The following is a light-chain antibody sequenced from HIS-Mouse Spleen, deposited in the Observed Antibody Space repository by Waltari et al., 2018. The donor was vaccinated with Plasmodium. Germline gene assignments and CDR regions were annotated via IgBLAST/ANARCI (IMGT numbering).Light chain of an antibody. J-gene: IGLJ3*02. Sequence: SYELTQPPSVSVSPGQTARITCSGDALPKKYAYWYQQKSGQAPVLVIYEDSKRPSGIPEGFSGSSSWTMATLTISGAHVEDEADYYCYSTDSSGNHRVFGGGTKLTVL. V-gene: IGLV3-10*01. CDR1: ALPKKY. CDR3: YSTDSSGNHRV. CDR2: EDS.